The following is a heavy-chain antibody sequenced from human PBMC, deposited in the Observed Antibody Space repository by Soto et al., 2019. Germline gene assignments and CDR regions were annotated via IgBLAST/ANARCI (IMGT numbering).Heavy chain of an antibody. J-gene: IGHJ6*02. CDR3: TTDQARIYYYNGLDV. V-gene: IGHV3-15*01. CDR1: GFTFTDAW. Sequence: PGGSLRLSCAVSGFTFTDAWMSWVRQAPGKGLEWIGRIKTKTKGVTTEHAAPVTGRFIISRDDSKNTLYLQLNSLRADDTAVYYCTTDQARIYYYNGLDVWGQGTTVTVSS. D-gene: IGHD6-6*01. CDR2: IKTKTKGVTT.